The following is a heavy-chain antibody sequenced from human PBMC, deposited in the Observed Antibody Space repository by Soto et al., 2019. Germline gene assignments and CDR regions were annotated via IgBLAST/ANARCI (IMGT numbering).Heavy chain of an antibody. CDR1: EFSFSTST. V-gene: IGHV3-48*02. J-gene: IGHJ5*02. CDR2: ISGSGTTI. CDR3: XXXXXXXXXXXXXXXXDP. Sequence: EVQLVQSGGGLVQPGGSLRLSCVASEFSFSTSTMNWVRQAPGKGLEWVSHISGSGTTIYYADSVKGRFTISRDNAKNSVSLQMNSLRDEDTAVXXXXXXXXXXXXXXXXXXXDPWXQGTLVTVSS.